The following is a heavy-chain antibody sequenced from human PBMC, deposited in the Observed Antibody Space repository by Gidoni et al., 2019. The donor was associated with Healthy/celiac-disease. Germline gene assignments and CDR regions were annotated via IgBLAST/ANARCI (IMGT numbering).Heavy chain of an antibody. Sequence: YDGSNKYYADSVKGRFTISRDNSKNTLYLQMNSLRAEDTAVYYCAKEDRYQLLYYYGMDVWGQGTTVTVSS. D-gene: IGHD2-2*01. J-gene: IGHJ6*02. CDR3: AKEDRYQLLYYYGMDV. V-gene: IGHV3-30*18. CDR2: YDGSNK.